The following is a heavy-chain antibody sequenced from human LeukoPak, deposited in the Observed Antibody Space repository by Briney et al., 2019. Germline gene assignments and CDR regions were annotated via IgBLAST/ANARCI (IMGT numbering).Heavy chain of an antibody. CDR2: IIPILVIA. V-gene: IGHV1-69*04. J-gene: IGHJ6*02. D-gene: IGHD3-10*01. Sequence: SVKVSCKASGGTFSSYAISWVRQAPGQGLEWMGRIIPILVIANYAQKFQGRVTITADKSTSTAYMELSSLRSEDTAVYYCARASITMVRGVRSYYYYGMDVWGQGTTVTVSS. CDR1: GGTFSSYA. CDR3: ARASITMVRGVRSYYYYGMDV.